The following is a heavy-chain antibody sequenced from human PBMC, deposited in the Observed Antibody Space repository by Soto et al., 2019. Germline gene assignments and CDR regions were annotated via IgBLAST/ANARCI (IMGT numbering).Heavy chain of an antibody. J-gene: IGHJ6*02. D-gene: IGHD3-3*01. CDR3: AKALGVLRFLEWLPLDV. CDR1: GFTFDDYA. CDR2: ISWNSGSI. Sequence: GGSLRLSCAASGFTFDDYAMHWVRQAPGKGLEWVSGISWNSGSIGYADSVKGRFTNSRDNAKNSLYLQMNSLRAEDTALYYCAKALGVLRFLEWLPLDVWGQGTTVTVSS. V-gene: IGHV3-9*01.